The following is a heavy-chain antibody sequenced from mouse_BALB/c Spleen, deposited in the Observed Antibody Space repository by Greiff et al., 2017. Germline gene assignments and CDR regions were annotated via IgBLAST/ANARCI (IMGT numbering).Heavy chain of an antibody. V-gene: IGHV1S127*01. CDR3: TREDN. CDR2: IDPSDSYT. CDR1: GYTFTSYW. D-gene: IGHD3-3*01. J-gene: IGHJ2*01. Sequence: QVQLQQSGAELVKPGASVKMSCKASGYTFTSYWMHWVKQRPGQGLEWIGVIDPSDSYTSYNQKFKGKATLTVDTSSSTAYMQLSSLTSEDSAVYYCTREDNWGQGTTLTVSS.